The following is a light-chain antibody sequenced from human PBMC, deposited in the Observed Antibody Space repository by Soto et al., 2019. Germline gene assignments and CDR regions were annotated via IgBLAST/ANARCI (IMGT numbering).Light chain of an antibody. V-gene: IGKV1-9*01. CDR2: AAS. J-gene: IGKJ2*01. CDR3: QQLNSYPHT. Sequence: IQLTQSPSSLSASVGDRVTITCRASQGISSYLAWYQQKPGKAPKLLIYAASTLQSGVPSRFSGSGSGTDFARTFSSLQPEDFATYYCQQLNSYPHTFGQGNKLEFK. CDR1: QGISSY.